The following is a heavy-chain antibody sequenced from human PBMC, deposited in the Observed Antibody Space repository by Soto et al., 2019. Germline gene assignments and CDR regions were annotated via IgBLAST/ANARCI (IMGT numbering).Heavy chain of an antibody. CDR3: AKARADYYDGSGYPLGY. Sequence: EVQLVESGGGLVQPGGSLRLSCAASGFTFSSYWMSWVRQAPGKGLEWVANIKQDGSEKYYVDSVKGRFTISRDNAKNALYLQMSSLRAEDTAVYYCAKARADYYDGSGYPLGYWGQGALVTVSS. CDR2: IKQDGSEK. CDR1: GFTFSSYW. J-gene: IGHJ4*02. D-gene: IGHD3-22*01. V-gene: IGHV3-7*04.